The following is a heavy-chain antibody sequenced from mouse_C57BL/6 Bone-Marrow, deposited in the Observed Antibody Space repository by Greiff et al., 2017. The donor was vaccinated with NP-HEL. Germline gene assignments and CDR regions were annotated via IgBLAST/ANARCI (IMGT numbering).Heavy chain of an antibody. Sequence: EVKLMESGGGLVQPGGSLKLSCAASGFTFSDYYMYWVRQTPEKRLEWVAYISNGGGSTYYPDTVKGRFTISRDNAKNTLYLQMSRLKSEDTAMYYCASPKAYWGQGTLVTVSA. V-gene: IGHV5-12*01. J-gene: IGHJ3*01. CDR2: ISNGGGST. CDR3: ASPKAY. CDR1: GFTFSDYY.